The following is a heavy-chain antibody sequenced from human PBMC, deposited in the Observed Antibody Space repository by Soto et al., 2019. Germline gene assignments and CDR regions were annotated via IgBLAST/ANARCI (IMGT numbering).Heavy chain of an antibody. CDR2: INPNNGDT. Sequence: ASVKVSCKASGYTFTGYYIHWVRQAPGQGLEWMGWINPNNGDTIYARKLQGRVTMTRDTSTSTAYMEMSSLTFDDTAVCYCARHSGYDYVFDYWGQGTLVTVSS. CDR1: GYTFTGYY. J-gene: IGHJ4*02. D-gene: IGHD5-12*01. CDR3: ARHSGYDYVFDY. V-gene: IGHV1-2*02.